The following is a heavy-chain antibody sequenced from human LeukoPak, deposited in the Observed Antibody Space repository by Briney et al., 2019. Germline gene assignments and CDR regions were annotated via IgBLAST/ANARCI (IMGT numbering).Heavy chain of an antibody. CDR3: ASTYCGGDCSTFDY. CDR2: IYTSGST. CDR1: GGSISSGSYY. Sequence: SQTLSLTCTVSGGSISSGSYYWSWIRPPAGKGLEWIGRIYTSGSTNYNPSLKSRVTISVDTSKNQFSLKLSSVTAADTAVYYCASTYCGGDCSTFDYWGQGTLVTVSS. J-gene: IGHJ4*02. V-gene: IGHV4-61*02. D-gene: IGHD2-21*01.